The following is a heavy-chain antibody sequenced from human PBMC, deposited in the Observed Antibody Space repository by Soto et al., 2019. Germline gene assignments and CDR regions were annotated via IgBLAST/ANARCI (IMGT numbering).Heavy chain of an antibody. CDR2: ISGSGSST. D-gene: IGHD6-6*01. V-gene: IGHV3-23*01. CDR1: GFTFSSYA. Sequence: PGGSLRLSCAASGFTFSSYAMSWVRQAPGKGLEWVSVISGSGSSTSYADSVKGRFTISRDNSKNTLYLQMNSLRAEDTAVYYCAKDRQLVLPRNLDCWGQGALVTVSS. J-gene: IGHJ4*02. CDR3: AKDRQLVLPRNLDC.